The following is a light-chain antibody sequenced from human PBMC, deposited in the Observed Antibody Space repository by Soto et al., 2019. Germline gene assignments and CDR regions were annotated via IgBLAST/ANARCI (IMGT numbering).Light chain of an antibody. CDR3: QLYNSYRT. CDR2: DAF. Sequence: DIQMTQSPSTLSASVGDRVTITCRASQSISSWLAWYQQKPGKAPKLLIYDAFSFESGVPSRFSGSGSGRELTHTISSLQPDDVPTYYCQLYNSYRTFGQGTKVEIK. V-gene: IGKV1-5*01. J-gene: IGKJ1*01. CDR1: QSISSW.